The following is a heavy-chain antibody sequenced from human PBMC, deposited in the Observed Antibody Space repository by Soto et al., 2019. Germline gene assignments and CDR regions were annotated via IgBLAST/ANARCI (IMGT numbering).Heavy chain of an antibody. CDR3: ARYGSGECNRGSCYSPFDY. CDR1: GRSISSVNYY. J-gene: IGHJ4*02. Sequence: QVQLQESGPGLVKPSQTLSLTCTVSGRSISSVNYYWSWIRQPPGKGLEWIGYINYSGSTYYNPTLSGRVTISVDTSKNQCSLKLSSVTSADTAVYYCARYGSGECNRGSCYSPFDYGGQGTLVTVSA. V-gene: IGHV4-30-4*01. D-gene: IGHD2-15*01. CDR2: INYSGST.